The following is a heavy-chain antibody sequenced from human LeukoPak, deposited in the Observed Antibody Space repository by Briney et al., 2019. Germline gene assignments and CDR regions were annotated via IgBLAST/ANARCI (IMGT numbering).Heavy chain of an antibody. CDR1: GYTLTELS. CDR2: FDPEDGET. Sequence: ASVKVSCKVSGYTLTELSMHWVRQAPGKGLEWMGGFDPEDGETIYAQKFQGRVTMTEDTSTDTAYMELSSLRSEDTAVYYCATVIAARFYSEIFDYWGQGTLVTVSS. D-gene: IGHD6-6*01. V-gene: IGHV1-24*01. CDR3: ATVIAARFYSEIFDY. J-gene: IGHJ4*02.